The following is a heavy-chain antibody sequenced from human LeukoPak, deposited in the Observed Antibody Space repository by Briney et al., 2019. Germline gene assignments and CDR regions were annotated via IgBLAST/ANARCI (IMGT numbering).Heavy chain of an antibody. D-gene: IGHD1-7*01. CDR1: GFTFSSYA. J-gene: IGHJ4*02. CDR2: ISYDGSNK. Sequence: GGSLRLSCAASGFTFSSYAMHWVRQAPGKGLEWVAVISYDGSNKYYADSVKGRFTISRDNSKNTLYLQMNSLRAEDTAVYYCARGEGNNWNYVSYRGQGTLVTVSS. CDR3: ARGEGNNWNYVSY. V-gene: IGHV3-30*04.